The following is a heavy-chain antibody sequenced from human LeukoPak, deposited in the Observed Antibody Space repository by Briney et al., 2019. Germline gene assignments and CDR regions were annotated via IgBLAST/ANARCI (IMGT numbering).Heavy chain of an antibody. CDR3: ARLSGSYYEADY. CDR1: GFTVGSSY. V-gene: IGHV3-53*01. Sequence: TGGSLRLSCAASGFTVGSSYMGWVRQAREKGLEWVSVIYSGGSTYYADSMKGRFTLSRDDSKNTLYLQMNSLRAEDTAVYYCARLSGSYYEADYWGQGTLVTVSS. CDR2: IYSGGST. D-gene: IGHD1-26*01. J-gene: IGHJ4*02.